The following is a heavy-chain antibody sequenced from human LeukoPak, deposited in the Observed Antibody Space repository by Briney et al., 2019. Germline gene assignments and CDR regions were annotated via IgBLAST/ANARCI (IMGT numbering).Heavy chain of an antibody. V-gene: IGHV3-48*01. CDR1: GFTCSDYS. CDR3: XRGVPKTSYYYYYMDV. CDR2: ISSSGFTL. Sequence: GGSLRLSCVASGFTCSDYSMNWVRQAPGKGLEWVSYISSSGFTLNYADSVKGRFTISRDNAKNSLYLQMNSLRAEDTAVYYCXRGVPKTSYYYYYMDVWGKGTTVTVSS. J-gene: IGHJ6*03. D-gene: IGHD4-11*01.